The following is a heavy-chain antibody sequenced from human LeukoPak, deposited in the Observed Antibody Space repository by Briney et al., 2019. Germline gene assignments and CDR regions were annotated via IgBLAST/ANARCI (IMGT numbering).Heavy chain of an antibody. V-gene: IGHV3-43*02. CDR2: TSGDGITT. J-gene: IGHJ4*02. Sequence: GGSLRLSCAASGFTFDDYAMHWVRQPPGKGLEWVSLTSGDGITTYFADSVKGRFTISRDNSKSSLFLQMNSLRTEDTALYYCARDHVYGGADYWGQGTLVTVSS. CDR1: GFTFDDYA. CDR3: ARDHVYGGADY. D-gene: IGHD5/OR15-5a*01.